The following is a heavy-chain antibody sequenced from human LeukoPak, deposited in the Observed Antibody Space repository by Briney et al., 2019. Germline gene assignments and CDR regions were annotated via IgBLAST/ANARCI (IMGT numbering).Heavy chain of an antibody. Sequence: GGSLRLSCAASGFSFSSYSMNWVRQAPGKGLEWVLSISSSSNYIYYADSVKGRFTISRDNAKNSLYLQMNSLRAEDTAVYYCARDGYFDSSGYYYYYYMDVWGKGTTVTVSS. CDR1: GFSFSSYS. CDR2: ISSSSNYI. V-gene: IGHV3-21*01. CDR3: ARDGYFDSSGYYYYYYMDV. D-gene: IGHD3-22*01. J-gene: IGHJ6*03.